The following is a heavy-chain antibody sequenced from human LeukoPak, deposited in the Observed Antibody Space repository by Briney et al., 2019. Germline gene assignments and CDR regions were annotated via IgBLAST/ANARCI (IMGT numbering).Heavy chain of an antibody. J-gene: IGHJ6*03. D-gene: IGHD3-16*01. CDR3: ARATSKGGLYSYYYMDV. V-gene: IGHV4-4*07. Sequence: SETLSLTCTVAGGSISSYYWSWIRQPAGKGLEWIGRIYTSGSTNYNPSLKSRVTMSVDTSKTQFSLKLRSVTAADTAVYYCARATSKGGLYSYYYMDVWGKGTTVTVSS. CDR1: GGSISSYY. CDR2: IYTSGST.